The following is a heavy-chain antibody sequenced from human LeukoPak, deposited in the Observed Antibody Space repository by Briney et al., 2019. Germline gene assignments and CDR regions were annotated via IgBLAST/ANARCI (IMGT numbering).Heavy chain of an antibody. CDR1: GDSINSGFYY. CDR2: IYYSGST. D-gene: IGHD6-13*01. CDR3: ARVEKYTTSGPTDP. J-gene: IGHJ5*02. V-gene: IGHV4-39*07. Sequence: SETLSLTCTVSGDSINSGFYYWGWIRQPPGKGLEWIGSIYYSGSTYYSPSLRSRVTISVDTSKNQFSLKLSSVTAADTAVYYCARVEKYTTSGPTDPWSQGTLVTVSS.